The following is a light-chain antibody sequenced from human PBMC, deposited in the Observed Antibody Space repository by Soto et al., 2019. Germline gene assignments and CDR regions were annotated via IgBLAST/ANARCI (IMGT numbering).Light chain of an antibody. Sequence: ETVLTQSPGTLSLSPGESATLSCRASQSVRSNYLAWYQQKPGQAPRLLIYDASTRATGIPDRFSGNGSGTDYTLTISRLEPEDFAVYYCQQCESSPITFGQGTRLE. CDR2: DAS. J-gene: IGKJ5*01. CDR3: QQCESSPIT. V-gene: IGKV3-20*01. CDR1: QSVRSNY.